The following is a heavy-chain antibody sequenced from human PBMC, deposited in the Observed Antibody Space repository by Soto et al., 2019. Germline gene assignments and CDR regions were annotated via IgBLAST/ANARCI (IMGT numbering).Heavy chain of an antibody. CDR1: GFTFSSYG. CDR2: ISYGGSNK. D-gene: IGHD6-13*01. CDR3: AKESLSQSYSSSWYKDY. Sequence: GGSLRLSCAASGFTFSSYGMHWVRQAPGKGLEWVAVISYGGSNKYYADSVKGRFTISRDNSKNTLYLQMNSLRAEDTAVYYCAKESLSQSYSSSWYKDYWGQGTLVTVSS. J-gene: IGHJ4*02. V-gene: IGHV3-30*18.